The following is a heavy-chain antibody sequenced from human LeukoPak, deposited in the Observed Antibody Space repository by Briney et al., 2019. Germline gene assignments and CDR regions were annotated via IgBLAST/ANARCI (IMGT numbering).Heavy chain of an antibody. CDR2: IIPIFGIA. V-gene: IGHV1-69*04. D-gene: IGHD1-1*01. Sequence: GASVKVSCKASGGTFSSYAISWVRQAPGQGLEWMGRIIPIFGIANYAQKFQGRVTITADKSTSTAYMELSSLRSEDTAVYYCARRRLAGTPNSEGAFDYWGQGTLVTVSS. J-gene: IGHJ4*02. CDR1: GGTFSSYA. CDR3: ARRRLAGTPNSEGAFDY.